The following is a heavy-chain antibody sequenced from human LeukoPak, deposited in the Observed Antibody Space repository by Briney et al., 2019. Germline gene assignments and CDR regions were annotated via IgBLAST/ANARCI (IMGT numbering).Heavy chain of an antibody. J-gene: IGHJ4*02. CDR3: ARAKPKNMVRGLIMRRESRYYFDY. V-gene: IGHV3-53*01. CDR1: GFTFSSSA. CDR2: IYSGGST. D-gene: IGHD3-10*01. Sequence: GGSLRLSCAASGFTFSSSAMSWVRQAPGKGLEWVSVIYSGGSTYYADSVKGRFTISRDNSKSTLYIQMNSLRAEDTAVYYCARAKPKNMVRGLIMRRESRYYFDYWGQGTLVTVSS.